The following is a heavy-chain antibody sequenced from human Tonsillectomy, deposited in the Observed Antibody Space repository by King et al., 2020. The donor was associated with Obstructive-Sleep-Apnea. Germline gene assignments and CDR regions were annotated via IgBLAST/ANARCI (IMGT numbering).Heavy chain of an antibody. CDR2: VSGSGDST. D-gene: IGHD3/OR15-3a*01. V-gene: IGHV3-23*04. CDR1: GFTFSNYA. J-gene: IGHJ4*02. Sequence: VQLVESGGGLVQPGGSLRLSCSASGFTFSNYAMSWVRQAPGKGLEWVSTVSGSGDSTYYAGSVKGRFTISRDNSKNTLFLQMNSLRAEETAVYYCAKLGTGRDYWGQGTLVTVSS. CDR3: AKLGTGRDY.